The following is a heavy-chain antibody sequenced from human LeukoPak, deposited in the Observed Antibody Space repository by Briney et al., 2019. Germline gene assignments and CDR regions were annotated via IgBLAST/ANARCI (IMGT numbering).Heavy chain of an antibody. CDR3: ASVNRALWYFRAFDI. J-gene: IGHJ3*02. Sequence: VKVSCKASGGTFSSYAISWVRQAPGQGLEWMGGIIPILGTANHAQKFQGRVTITANESTSPAYMELSSLRSEATAVYYCASVNRALWYFRAFDIWGQGTMVTVSS. CDR1: GGTFSSYA. V-gene: IGHV1-69*13. D-gene: IGHD6-13*01. CDR2: IIPILGTA.